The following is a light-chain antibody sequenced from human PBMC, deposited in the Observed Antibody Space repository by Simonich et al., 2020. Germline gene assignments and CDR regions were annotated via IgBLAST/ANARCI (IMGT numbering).Light chain of an antibody. CDR2: GNS. J-gene: IGLJ2*01. Sequence: QSVLTQPPSVSGAPGQRVTISCPGSSSNIGAGYDVHWYQQLPGTAPKLLIAGNSNRPSGVPDRFSGSKSGPSASLAITGLQAEDEADYYCQSYDSSLSGSVFGGGTKLTVL. CDR3: QSYDSSLSGSV. CDR1: SSNIGAGYD. V-gene: IGLV1-40*01.